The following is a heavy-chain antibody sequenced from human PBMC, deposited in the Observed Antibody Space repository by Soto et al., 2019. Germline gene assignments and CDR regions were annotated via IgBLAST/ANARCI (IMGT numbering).Heavy chain of an antibody. J-gene: IGHJ6*02. CDR3: ASYYDFWSSTSKCYGMDV. D-gene: IGHD3-3*01. V-gene: IGHV3-48*03. Sequence: EVQLVESGGGLVQPGGSLRLSCAASGFTFSSYEMNWVRQAPGKGLEWVSYISSSGSTIYYADSVKGRFTISRDNAKNSLYLQMNSLRAEDTAVYYCASYYDFWSSTSKCYGMDVWRQGTTVTVSS. CDR1: GFTFSSYE. CDR2: ISSSGSTI.